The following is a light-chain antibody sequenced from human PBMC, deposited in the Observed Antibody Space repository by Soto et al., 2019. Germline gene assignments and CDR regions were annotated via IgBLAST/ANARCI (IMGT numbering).Light chain of an antibody. Sequence: DTVMTQSPLSLPVTLGEPASISCRSSQSLLQTNGYTYLDWYLQKPGQSPQLLIYLTSIRASGVPDRFSGSGSGTEFTLKISKVEAEDVGVYYCMQSLQTPPWTFGPGTKVDIK. CDR2: LTS. CDR1: QSLLQTNGYTY. CDR3: MQSLQTPPWT. V-gene: IGKV2-28*01. J-gene: IGKJ1*01.